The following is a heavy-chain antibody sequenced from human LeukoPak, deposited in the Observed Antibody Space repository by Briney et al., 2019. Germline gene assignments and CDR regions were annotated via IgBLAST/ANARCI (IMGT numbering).Heavy chain of an antibody. Sequence: GSLRLSCAASGFTFSSYWMSWVRQAPGKGLECVANIKQDGSEKYYVDSVKGRFTISRDNAKNSLYLQMNSLRAEDTAVYYCARDFPYYYDTSGYYVDYWGQGTLVTVSS. CDR1: GFTFSSYW. J-gene: IGHJ4*02. D-gene: IGHD3-22*01. V-gene: IGHV3-7*01. CDR2: IKQDGSEK. CDR3: ARDFPYYYDTSGYYVDY.